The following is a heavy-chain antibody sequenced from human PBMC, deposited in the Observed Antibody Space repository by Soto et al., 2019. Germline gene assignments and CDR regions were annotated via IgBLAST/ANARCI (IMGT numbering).Heavy chain of an antibody. J-gene: IGHJ4*02. CDR1: GFAFDDYA. V-gene: IGHV3-9*01. Sequence: EVQLVESGGALVQPGRSLRLSCVTSGFAFDDYAIHWVRQTPGKGLEWVSGLTWNGDVIGYADSVKGRFTISRDNAENSLYLEMTSLRAEATALYYCVKDSVSSGYLTYLDYWGQGTLVTVSS. CDR3: VKDSVSSGYLTYLDY. D-gene: IGHD3-22*01. CDR2: LTWNGDVI.